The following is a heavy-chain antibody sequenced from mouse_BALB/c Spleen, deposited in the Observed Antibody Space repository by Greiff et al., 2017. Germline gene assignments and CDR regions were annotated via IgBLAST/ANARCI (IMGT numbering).Heavy chain of an antibody. D-gene: IGHD1-1*01. V-gene: IGHV2-9*02. CDR1: GFSLTSYG. J-gene: IGHJ4*01. Sequence: VKLVESGPGLVAPSQSLSITCTVSGFSLTSYGVHWVRQPPGKGLERLGVIWAGGSTNYNSALMSRLSISRDNSKSQVFLKMNSLQTDDTAMYYCARDGGSSYDYYAMDYWGQGTSVTVSS. CDR2: IWAGGST. CDR3: ARDGGSSYDYYAMDY.